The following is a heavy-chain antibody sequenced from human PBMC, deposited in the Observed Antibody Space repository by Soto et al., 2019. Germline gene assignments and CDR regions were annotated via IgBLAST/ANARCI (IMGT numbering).Heavy chain of an antibody. CDR1: GFTFITYV. CDR2: IGVSGNT. CDR3: AKDLRNGDYNFDY. D-gene: IGHD4-17*01. J-gene: IGHJ4*02. Sequence: GGSLRLSCAADGFTFITYVMTWVLQAPGKGLEWVAAIGVSGNTYYADSVKGRFTISRDNSKNTLYLQMNSLRAEDTAVYYCAKDLRNGDYNFDYWGQGTLVTVSS. V-gene: IGHV3-23*01.